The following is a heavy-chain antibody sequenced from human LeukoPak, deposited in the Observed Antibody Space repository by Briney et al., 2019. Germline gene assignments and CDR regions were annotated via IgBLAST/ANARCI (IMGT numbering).Heavy chain of an antibody. CDR1: GYTFTSYD. CDR2: MNPNSGNT. J-gene: IGHJ4*02. V-gene: IGHV1-8*03. D-gene: IGHD3-3*01. CDR3: ARGPYYDFWSGYYSY. Sequence: GASVKVSCKASGYTFTSYDINWVRQATGQGLEWMGWMNPNSGNTGYAQKFQGRVTITRNTSISTAYMELSSLRSEDPAVYYCARGPYYDFWSGYYSYWGQGTLVTVSS.